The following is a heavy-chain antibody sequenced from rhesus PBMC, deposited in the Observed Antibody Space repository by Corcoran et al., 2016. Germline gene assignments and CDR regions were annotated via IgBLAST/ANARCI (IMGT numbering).Heavy chain of an antibody. CDR2: NRESVGAM. Sequence: DVQLVESGGGLVKPGGSLRLSCVASGFTCSSYEMHWVRQAPGKGMEWVSVNRESVGAMYYAECWKGRFTISEDDAKNSLFLQMNRLRAEDTAVYYCTRDRARYSSWSDDPGMDYWGQGVLVTVSS. V-gene: IGHV3-100*02. CDR1: GFTCSSYE. J-gene: IGHJ4*01. D-gene: IGHD6-13*01. CDR3: TRDRARYSSWSDDPGMDY.